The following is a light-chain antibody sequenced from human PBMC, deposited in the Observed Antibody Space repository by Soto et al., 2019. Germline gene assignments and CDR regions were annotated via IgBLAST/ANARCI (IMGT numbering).Light chain of an antibody. CDR2: EVS. J-gene: IGLJ2*01. V-gene: IGLV2-23*02. CDR1: NSDIGNYNL. CDR3: CSYVGTRDV. Sequence: QSALTQPASVSGSPGQSITISCTGTNSDIGNYNLVSWYQQHPGKAPKLMIYEVSKRPSGVSNRFSGSKSDNTASLTISGLQAEDEADYYCCSYVGTRDVFGGGTKLTVL.